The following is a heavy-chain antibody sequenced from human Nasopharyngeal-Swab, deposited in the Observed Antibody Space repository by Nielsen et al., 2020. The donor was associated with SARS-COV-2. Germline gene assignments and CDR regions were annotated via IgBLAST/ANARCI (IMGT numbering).Heavy chain of an antibody. CDR2: IKQGGSEK. CDR1: GFTFSTYW. J-gene: IGHJ4*02. V-gene: IGHV3-7*01. CDR3: ATDGYSFGYDRGY. D-gene: IGHD4-11*01. Sequence: ESLKISCAASGFTFSTYWMTWVRQAPRKGLEWVANIKQGGSEKYYIDSVKGRFTISRDNAKSSLFLEMNSLRVEDTALYYCATDGYSFGYDRGYWGQGTLVIVSS.